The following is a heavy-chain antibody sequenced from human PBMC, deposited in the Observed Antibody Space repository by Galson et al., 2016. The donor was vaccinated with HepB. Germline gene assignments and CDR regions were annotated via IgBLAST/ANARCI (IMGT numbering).Heavy chain of an antibody. D-gene: IGHD1-20*01. CDR3: TTINWKCHFDY. V-gene: IGHV3-15*01. J-gene: IGHJ4*02. CDR1: GFTFSSAW. CDR2: IKSKTAGGAT. Sequence: SLRLSCAASGFTFSSAWMSWVRQAPGKGLEWVGRIKSKTAGGATDYATPVEGRFTISRDDSKNTLYLQMNNLRAEDTGIYYCTTINWKCHFDYWGQGTLVTVSS.